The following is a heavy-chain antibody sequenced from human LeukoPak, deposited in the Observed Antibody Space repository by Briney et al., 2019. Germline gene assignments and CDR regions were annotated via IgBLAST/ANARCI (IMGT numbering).Heavy chain of an antibody. J-gene: IGHJ4*02. Sequence: PGGSLRLSCAASGFTFSDYYMSWIRQAPGKGLEWVSYISSSGSTIYYADSVKGRITISRDNAKNSLYLQMNSLRAEDTAVYYCARNTLYCSGGSCYSDYWGQGTLVTVSS. CDR2: ISSSGSTI. CDR1: GFTFSDYY. CDR3: ARNTLYCSGGSCYSDY. V-gene: IGHV3-11*04. D-gene: IGHD2-15*01.